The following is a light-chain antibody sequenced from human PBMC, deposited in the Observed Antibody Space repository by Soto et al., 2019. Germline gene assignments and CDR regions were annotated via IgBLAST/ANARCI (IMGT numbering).Light chain of an antibody. V-gene: IGKV3-11*01. CDR3: QQRSNWPLS. CDR2: DAS. Sequence: EIVLTQSQATLSLSPGERATLSCRASQSVSSYLAWYQQKPGQAPRLLIYDASNRATGIPARFSGSRSGADFSLTISRLEPEDFAVYYCQQRSNWPLSFGQGTKLESK. J-gene: IGKJ2*01. CDR1: QSVSSY.